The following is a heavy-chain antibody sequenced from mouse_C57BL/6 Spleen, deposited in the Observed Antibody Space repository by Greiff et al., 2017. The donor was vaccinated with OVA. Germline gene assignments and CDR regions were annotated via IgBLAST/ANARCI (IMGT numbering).Heavy chain of an antibody. J-gene: IGHJ4*01. V-gene: IGHV5-6*01. CDR1: GFTFSSYG. CDR2: ISSGGSYT. CDR3: ARHEGPYAMDY. Sequence: EVHLVESGGDLVKPGGSLKLSCAASGFTFSSYGMSWVRQTPDKRLEWVATISSGGSYTYYPDSVKGRFTISRDNAKNTLYLQMSSLKSEDTAMYYCARHEGPYAMDYWGQGTSVTVSS. D-gene: IGHD3-3*01.